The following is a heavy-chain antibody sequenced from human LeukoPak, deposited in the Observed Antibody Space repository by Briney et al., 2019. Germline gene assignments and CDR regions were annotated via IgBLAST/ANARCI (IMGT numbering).Heavy chain of an antibody. CDR3: ARWVGSSGDAFDI. D-gene: IGHD3-22*01. Sequence: SETLSLTCAVYGGSFSGYYWSWIRQPPGKGLEWIGEINHSGSTNYNPSLKSRVTISVDTSKNQFSLKLSSVTAADTAVYYCARWVGSSGDAFDIWGQGTMVTVSS. V-gene: IGHV4-34*01. CDR2: INHSGST. J-gene: IGHJ3*02. CDR1: GGSFSGYY.